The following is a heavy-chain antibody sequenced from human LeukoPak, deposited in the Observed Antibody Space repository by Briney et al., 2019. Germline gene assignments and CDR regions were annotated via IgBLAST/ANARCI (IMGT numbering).Heavy chain of an antibody. CDR1: GGSLSSGSSY. Sequence: PSETLSLTCTVSGGSLSSGSSYWSWIRQHPGKGPEWIGYIFYTGSTYYNPSLNSRINISVVTSKNQFSLQLSSVTAADTAVYYCARVGIISEPTATFYFDYWGQGTLVTVSS. CDR2: IFYTGST. J-gene: IGHJ4*02. D-gene: IGHD1-1*01. CDR3: ARVGIISEPTATFYFDY. V-gene: IGHV4-31*03.